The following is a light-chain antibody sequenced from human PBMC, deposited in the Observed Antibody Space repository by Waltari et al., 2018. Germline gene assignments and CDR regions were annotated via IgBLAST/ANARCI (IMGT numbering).Light chain of an antibody. CDR2: GAS. CDR1: QSVSSY. Sequence: EIVLTQSPATLSLSPGDRATLSCRASQSVSSYLVWYQQKPGQAPRLLIHGASTRATGIPARFSGSGSGTDFTLTISSLEPEDFAVFYCQQRYNWPLTFGGGTKVEIK. J-gene: IGKJ4*01. CDR3: QQRYNWPLT. V-gene: IGKV3-11*01.